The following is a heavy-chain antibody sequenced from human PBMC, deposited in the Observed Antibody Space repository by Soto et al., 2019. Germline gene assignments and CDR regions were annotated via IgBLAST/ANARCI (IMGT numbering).Heavy chain of an antibody. Sequence: QVQLQESGPGLVKPSETLSLTCTVSGGSVSSGSYYWSWIRQPPGKGLEWIGYIYYSGTTNYNPSLKSRVTLSVDTSKNQFSLKLSSVTAADTAVYYCARDRCSSTSCYTGYYYGMDVWGQGTTVTVSS. CDR1: GGSVSSGSYY. J-gene: IGHJ6*02. V-gene: IGHV4-61*01. CDR3: ARDRCSSTSCYTGYYYGMDV. CDR2: IYYSGTT. D-gene: IGHD2-2*02.